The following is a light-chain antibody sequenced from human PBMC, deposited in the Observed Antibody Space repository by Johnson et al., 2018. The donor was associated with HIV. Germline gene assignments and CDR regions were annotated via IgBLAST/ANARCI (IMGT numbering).Light chain of an antibody. V-gene: IGLV1-51*01. J-gene: IGLJ1*01. CDR1: SSKIGNNY. Sequence: QSVLTQPPSVSAAPGQKVTISCSGSSSKIGNNYVSWYQQLPGTAPRLVIYDTIKRHSGIPDRFSGSKSGTSASLAISGLPAEDEADYYCAAWDDSLNGLVFGTGTKVIVL. CDR3: AAWDDSLNGLV. CDR2: DTI.